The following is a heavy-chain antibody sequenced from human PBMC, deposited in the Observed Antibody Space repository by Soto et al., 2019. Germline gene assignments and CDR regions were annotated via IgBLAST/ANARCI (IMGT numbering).Heavy chain of an antibody. CDR2: LIPIYDAP. V-gene: IGHV1-69*06. CDR1: GFTFNVFG. Sequence: QVQLVQSGAEVKNPGSSVKVSCKTSGFTFNVFGIHWVRQAPGQGLEWMGGLIPIYDAPYYAQTFQGRITITADKSTATVHLELSSLTSEDTAVYFCAKVRDPHLDHYGLDVWGQGTTVTVS. J-gene: IGHJ6*02. CDR3: AKVRDPHLDHYGLDV.